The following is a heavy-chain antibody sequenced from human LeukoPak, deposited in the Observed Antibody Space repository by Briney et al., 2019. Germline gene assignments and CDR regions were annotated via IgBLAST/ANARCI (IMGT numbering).Heavy chain of an antibody. CDR3: ARSHSNWFDR. Sequence: ASVKVSCKASGYTLTGYQMHWLRQAPGQGLEWMGWLNPNTFATSYAQKFEGRVTMTRDTSTSTAYMDLTRLRSDDTAVYYCARSHSNWFDRWGQGTLVTVSS. CDR2: LNPNTFAT. V-gene: IGHV1-2*02. J-gene: IGHJ5*02. CDR1: GYTLTGYQ.